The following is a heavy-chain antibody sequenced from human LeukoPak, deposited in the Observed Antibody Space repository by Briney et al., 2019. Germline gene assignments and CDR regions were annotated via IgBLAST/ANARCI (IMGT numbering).Heavy chain of an antibody. CDR3: AKGYTATATYFDY. J-gene: IGHJ4*02. Sequence: TGGSLRLSCAASGFTFSSYAMSWVRQAPGKGLEWVSGLSGSGGSTYYADSVKGRFTISRDNFKNTLYLHMNSLRAEDTAVYYCAKGYTATATYFDYWGQGTLVTVSS. CDR1: GFTFSSYA. D-gene: IGHD4-17*01. V-gene: IGHV3-23*01. CDR2: LSGSGGST.